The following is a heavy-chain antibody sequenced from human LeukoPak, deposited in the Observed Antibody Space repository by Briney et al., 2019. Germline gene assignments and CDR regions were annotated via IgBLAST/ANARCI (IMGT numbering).Heavy chain of an antibody. J-gene: IGHJ6*03. Sequence: ASVKVSCKASGYTFTGYYMHWVRQAPGQGLEWMGWISAYNGNTNYAQKLQGRVTMTTDTSTSTAYMELRSLRSDDTAVYYCATYFSGSYYRDYYYYYMDVWGKGTTVTVSS. CDR1: GYTFTGYY. V-gene: IGHV1-18*04. CDR3: ATYFSGSYYRDYYYYYMDV. D-gene: IGHD1-26*01. CDR2: ISAYNGNT.